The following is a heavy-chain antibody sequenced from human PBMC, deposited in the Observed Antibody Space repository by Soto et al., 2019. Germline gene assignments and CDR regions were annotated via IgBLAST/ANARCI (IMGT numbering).Heavy chain of an antibody. V-gene: IGHV3-30-3*01. Sequence: GGSLRLSCAASGFTFSSYAMHWVRQAPGKGLEWVAVISYDGSNKYYADSVKGRSTISRDNSKNTLYLQMNSLRAEDTAVYYCARDGSYGDIPYFDYWGQGTLVTV. CDR2: ISYDGSNK. D-gene: IGHD4-17*01. CDR3: ARDGSYGDIPYFDY. J-gene: IGHJ4*02. CDR1: GFTFSSYA.